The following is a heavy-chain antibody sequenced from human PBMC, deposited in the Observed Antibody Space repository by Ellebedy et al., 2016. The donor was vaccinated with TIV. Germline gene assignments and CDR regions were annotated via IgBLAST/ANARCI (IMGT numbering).Heavy chain of an antibody. V-gene: IGHV1-69*04. D-gene: IGHD3-22*01. CDR2: IIPILGIA. CDR3: ARVAYYYDSSGYYYNDI. Sequence: AASVKVSCKASGGTFSSYAISWVRQAPGQGLEWMGRIIPILGIANYAQKFQGRVTITADNSTSTAYMELSSLRSEDTAVYYCARVAYYYDSSGYYYNDIWGQGTMVTVSS. J-gene: IGHJ3*02. CDR1: GGTFSSYA.